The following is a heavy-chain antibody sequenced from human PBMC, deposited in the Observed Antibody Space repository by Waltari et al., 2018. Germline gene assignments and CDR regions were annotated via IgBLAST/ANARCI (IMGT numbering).Heavy chain of an antibody. J-gene: IGHJ4*02. D-gene: IGHD6-19*01. Sequence: QVQLQQWGAGLLKPSETLSLTCAVYGGSFSGYYWSWIRQPPGKGLEWIGEINHSGSTNYNPSLKSRVTISVDTSKNQFSLKLSSVTAADTVVYYCARGWGVAVAGTLDYWGQGTLVTVSS. CDR1: GGSFSGYY. V-gene: IGHV4-34*01. CDR3: ARGWGVAVAGTLDY. CDR2: INHSGST.